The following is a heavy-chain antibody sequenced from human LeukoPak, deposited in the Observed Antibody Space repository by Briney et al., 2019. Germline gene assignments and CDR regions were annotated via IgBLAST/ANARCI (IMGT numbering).Heavy chain of an antibody. CDR3: ARSPRVATILGPAYVFDL. CDR2: INHSGST. J-gene: IGHJ3*01. CDR1: GGSFTDYY. V-gene: IGHV4-34*01. D-gene: IGHD5-12*01. Sequence: SETLSLTCAVYGGSFTDYYWSWIRQSPGKALEWIGEINHSGSTHYNPSLKSRVTISVDTSKNQFSLNLSSVIATDTAVYYCARSPRVATILGPAYVFDLWGQGTLVPVSS.